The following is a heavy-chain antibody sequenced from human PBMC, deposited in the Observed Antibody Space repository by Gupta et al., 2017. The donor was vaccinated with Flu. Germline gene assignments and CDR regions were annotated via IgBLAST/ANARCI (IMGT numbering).Heavy chain of an antibody. J-gene: IGHJ5*02. CDR3: ARDRSGAPQRGTAWYYNCFDP. CDR2: INPNTGVT. V-gene: IGHV1-2*02. Sequence: QVQLVQSGAEVKKPGASLKVSCKASGYTFTGYYIHWVRQATGQGLEWMGWINPNTGVTNYAQKFQGRVTMTRDTSISTAYMDLSSLRSDDTAVYFCARDRSGAPQRGTAWYYNCFDPWGQGTPVTVSS. D-gene: IGHD6-19*01. CDR1: GYTFTGYY.